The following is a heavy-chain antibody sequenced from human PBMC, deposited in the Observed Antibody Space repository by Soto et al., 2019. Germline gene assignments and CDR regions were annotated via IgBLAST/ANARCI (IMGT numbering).Heavy chain of an antibody. CDR3: ASWSITGYYDSSGYFDY. Sequence: QVQLVQYGAEVKKPGSSVKVSCKASGGTFSSYAISWVRQAPGQGLEWMGGIIPIFGPANYAQKFQGRVTITADKSTSTAYRELSSLRSEDTAVYYCASWSITGYYDSSGYFDYWGQGTLVTVSS. D-gene: IGHD3-22*01. V-gene: IGHV1-69*06. CDR2: IIPIFGPA. J-gene: IGHJ4*02. CDR1: GGTFSSYA.